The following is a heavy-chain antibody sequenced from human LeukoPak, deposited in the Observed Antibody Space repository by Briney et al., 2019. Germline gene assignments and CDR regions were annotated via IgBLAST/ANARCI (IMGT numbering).Heavy chain of an antibody. J-gene: IGHJ5*02. CDR1: GGSFSDYY. D-gene: IGHD4-11*01. CDR3: ARSGDYSNYWFDP. V-gene: IGHV4-34*01. CDR2: INHSGST. Sequence: SETLSLTCAVYGGSFSDYYWSWIRQPPGKGLEWIGEINHSGSTNYNPSLKSRVTISVDTSKNQFSLKLSSVTAADTAVYYCARSGDYSNYWFDPWGQGTLVTVSS.